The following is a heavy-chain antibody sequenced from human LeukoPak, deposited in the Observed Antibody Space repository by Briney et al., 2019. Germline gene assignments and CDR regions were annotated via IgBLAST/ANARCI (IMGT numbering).Heavy chain of an antibody. CDR2: IIPILGIA. CDR1: RGTFSSYT. J-gene: IGHJ3*02. CDR3: ARADPARAFDI. Sequence: SVKVSCKASRGTFSSYTISWVRPAPGQGLEWMGRIIPILGIANYAQKFQGRVTITADNSTSTAYMELSSLRSEDTAVYYCARADPARAFDIWGLGTMVTVSS. D-gene: IGHD6-6*01. V-gene: IGHV1-69*02.